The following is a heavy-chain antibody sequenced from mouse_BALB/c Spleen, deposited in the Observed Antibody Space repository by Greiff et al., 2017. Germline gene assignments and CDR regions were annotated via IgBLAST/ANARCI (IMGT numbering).Heavy chain of an antibody. CDR2: IDPANGNT. CDR3: ARRKLGQGAMDD. D-gene: IGHD4-1*01. CDR1: GFNIKDTY. Sequence: VQLQQSGAELVKPGASVKLSCTASGFNIKDTYMHWVKQRPEQGLEWIGRIDPANGNTKYDPKFQGKATITADTSSNTAYLQLSSLTSEDTAVYYCARRKLGQGAMDDWGQGTSVTVSS. J-gene: IGHJ4*01. V-gene: IGHV14-3*02.